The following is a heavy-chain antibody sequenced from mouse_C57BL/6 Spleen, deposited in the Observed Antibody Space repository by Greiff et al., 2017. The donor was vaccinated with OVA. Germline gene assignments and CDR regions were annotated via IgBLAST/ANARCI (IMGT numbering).Heavy chain of an antibody. J-gene: IGHJ4*01. Sequence: QVQLQQSGAELMKPGASVKLSCKATGYTFTGYWIEWVKQRPGHGLEWIGEILPGSGSTNYNKKFKGKATFTADTSSNTAYMQLSSLTTEDSAIYYCARRIPYYYGSSYYAMDYWGQGTSVTVSS. V-gene: IGHV1-9*01. CDR2: ILPGSGST. D-gene: IGHD1-1*01. CDR1: GYTFTGYW. CDR3: ARRIPYYYGSSYYAMDY.